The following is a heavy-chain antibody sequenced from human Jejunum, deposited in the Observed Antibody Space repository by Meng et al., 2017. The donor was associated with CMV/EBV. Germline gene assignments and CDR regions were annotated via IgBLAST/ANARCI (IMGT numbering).Heavy chain of an antibody. CDR2: VNPRNGDT. CDR3: ARHGGYSIGWFY. D-gene: IGHD6-19*01. V-gene: IGHV1-18*01. CDR1: GYAFSDDL. Sequence: CKTSGYAFSDDLISWVRQAPGRGLECLGWVNPRNGDTNYAQNFQGRVAMTTDTSTRTAYLDLRSLTSDDTAVYYCARHGGYSIGWFYWGQGTLVTVSS. J-gene: IGHJ4*02.